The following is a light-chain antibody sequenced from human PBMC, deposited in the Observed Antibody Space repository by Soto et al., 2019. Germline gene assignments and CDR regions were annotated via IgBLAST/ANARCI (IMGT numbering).Light chain of an antibody. Sequence: DIQMPQSPSSLSASVGDRVTITCQASQDISNYLNWYQQKPGKAPKLLIYDASNLETGVPSRFSESGSGTDFTFTISSLQPEDIATYYCQQYDNLPLTFGGGTKVEIK. CDR1: QDISNY. V-gene: IGKV1-33*01. CDR2: DAS. CDR3: QQYDNLPLT. J-gene: IGKJ4*01.